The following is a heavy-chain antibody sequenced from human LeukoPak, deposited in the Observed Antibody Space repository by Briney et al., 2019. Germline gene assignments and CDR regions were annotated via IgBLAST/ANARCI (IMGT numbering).Heavy chain of an antibody. V-gene: IGHV6-1*01. J-gene: IGHJ4*02. CDR1: GESVPNNNAA. Sequence: SQTLSLTCAISGESVPNNNAAWKWITQSPARGLEWLGRTYYRSQWYNDYAVSVKSRIAINPDTSNNQFSLQLNSVTPEDTAVYYCARDGGSYGFCRWGQGTLLTVSS. CDR3: ARDGGSYGFCR. CDR2: TYYRSQWYN. D-gene: IGHD2-2*01.